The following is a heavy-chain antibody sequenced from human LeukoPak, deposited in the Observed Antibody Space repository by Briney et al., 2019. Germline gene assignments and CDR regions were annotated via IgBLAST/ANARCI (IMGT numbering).Heavy chain of an antibody. CDR1: GGSISSGSYY. V-gene: IGHV4-30-4*08. D-gene: IGHD2-15*01. Sequence: PSETLSLTCTVSGGSISSGSYYWSWIRQPAGKGLEWIGYIYYSGSTYYNPSLKSRVTISVDTSKNQFSLKLSSVTAADTAVYYCARGLGYCSGGSCYPYYGMDVWGQGTTVTVSS. CDR2: IYYSGST. CDR3: ARGLGYCSGGSCYPYYGMDV. J-gene: IGHJ6*02.